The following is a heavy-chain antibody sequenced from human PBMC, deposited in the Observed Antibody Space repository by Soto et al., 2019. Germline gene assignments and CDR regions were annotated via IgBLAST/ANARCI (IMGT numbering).Heavy chain of an antibody. CDR2: IYYSGST. CDR3: ASLNYYDSSGYGY. D-gene: IGHD3-22*01. CDR1: GGSISSSSYY. V-gene: IGHV4-39*01. Sequence: SETLSLTCTVSGGSISSSSYYWGWIRQPPGKGLEWIGSIYYSGSTYYNPSLKSRVTISVDTSKNQFSLKLSSVTAAGTAVYYCASLNYYDSSGYGYWGQGTLVTVSS. J-gene: IGHJ4*02.